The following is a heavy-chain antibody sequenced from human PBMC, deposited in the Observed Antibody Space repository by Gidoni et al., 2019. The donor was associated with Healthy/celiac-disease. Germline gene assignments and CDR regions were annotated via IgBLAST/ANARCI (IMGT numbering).Heavy chain of an antibody. CDR3: ARCYDFWSAFDY. CDR2: ISAYNGNT. V-gene: IGHV1-18*01. J-gene: IGHJ4*02. Sequence: QVQLVQSGAEVTKPAASVKVSCKASGTTFTSYGISWVRQAPGQGLEWMGWISAYNGNTNYAQKLQGRVTMTTDTSTSTAYMEQRSLRSDDTAVYYWARCYDFWSAFDYWGQGTLVTVSS. CDR1: GTTFTSYG. D-gene: IGHD3-3*01.